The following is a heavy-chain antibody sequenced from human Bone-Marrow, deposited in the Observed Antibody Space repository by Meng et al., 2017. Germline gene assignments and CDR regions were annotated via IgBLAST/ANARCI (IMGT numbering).Heavy chain of an antibody. D-gene: IGHD3-22*01. CDR2: IKSKTDGGTR. Sequence: GGSLRLSCAVSGFSFSNAWMSWVRQAPGKGLEWVGRIKSKTDGGTRDYPAPVKGRFTISRDDSKNTVYLQMNSLKTEDTAVYYCTTDRYDRSGYYFDFWGQGTLVTVSS. CDR1: GFSFSNAW. J-gene: IGHJ4*02. CDR3: TTDRYDRSGYYFDF. V-gene: IGHV3-15*01.